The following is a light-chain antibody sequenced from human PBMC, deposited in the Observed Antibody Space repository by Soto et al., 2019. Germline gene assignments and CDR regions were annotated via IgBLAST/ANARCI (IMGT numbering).Light chain of an antibody. J-gene: IGKJ2*01. CDR3: HHFGGSQYT. CDR1: QTVGSSF. Sequence: EIVLTQSPGTLSLSPGDGATLSCRASQTVGSSFLGWYQQKPGQAPRLIMYVASNRATGIPDRFTGRGSGTDFTLTISRLDAEDFAVYYCHHFGGSQYTFGQGTKLEI. V-gene: IGKV3-20*01. CDR2: VAS.